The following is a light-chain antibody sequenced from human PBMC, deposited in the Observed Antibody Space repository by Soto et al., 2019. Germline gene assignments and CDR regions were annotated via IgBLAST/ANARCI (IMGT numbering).Light chain of an antibody. CDR3: CSYAGTNPYV. J-gene: IGLJ1*01. Sequence: QSVLTQPASVSGSPGQSISISCTGSSSDVGNFNLVSWYQHHPGKAPKLIIFEVSRRPSGVSNRFSGSKSGNTTSLTISGIHAEDEAHYHSCSYAGTNPYVYGTATKATVL. CDR1: SSDVGNFNL. CDR2: EVS. V-gene: IGLV2-23*02.